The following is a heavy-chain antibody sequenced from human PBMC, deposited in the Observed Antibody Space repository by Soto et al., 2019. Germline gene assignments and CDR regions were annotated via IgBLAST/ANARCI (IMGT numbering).Heavy chain of an antibody. Sequence: QVQLVESGGGGVQTGGSLRLSCEGSGFPFRSYGIHWVRHAPGKGVEWLAIVWNDGSTEYYADSVKGLSTISIHNSKNTVYLQFTNLRAEDTAVYFCARYQTESGGYSDSWGQGTLVTVSS. D-gene: IGHD2-15*01. CDR2: VWNDGSTE. V-gene: IGHV3-33*01. J-gene: IGHJ4*02. CDR1: GFPFRSYG. CDR3: ARYQTESGGYSDS.